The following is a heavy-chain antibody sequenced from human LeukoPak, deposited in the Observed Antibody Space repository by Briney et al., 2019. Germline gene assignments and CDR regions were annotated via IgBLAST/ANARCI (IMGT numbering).Heavy chain of an antibody. CDR3: ARDSDSSGSYLDYFDS. Sequence: ASVKVSCKASGYTFTRYGISWVRQAPGQGLEWMGRIRPDNGDTKNAQKFQGRVTMTTDTSTTTAYMELMSLRSDDTAVYYCARDSDSSGSYLDYFDSWGQGTLVTVSS. D-gene: IGHD3-22*01. J-gene: IGHJ4*02. CDR2: IRPDNGDT. CDR1: GYTFTRYG. V-gene: IGHV1-18*01.